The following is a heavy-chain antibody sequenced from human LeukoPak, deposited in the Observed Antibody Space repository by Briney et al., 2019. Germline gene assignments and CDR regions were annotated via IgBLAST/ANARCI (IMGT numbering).Heavy chain of an antibody. J-gene: IGHJ6*04. D-gene: IGHD3-10*01. CDR1: GYTFTSYG. V-gene: IGHV1-18*04. Sequence: GASVKVSCKASGYTFTSYGISWVRQAPGQGLEWMGWISAYNGNTNYAQKLQGRGTMTTDTSTSTAYMELRSLRSDDTAVYYCARGWVRGVIAYYYYGMDVWGKGTTVTVSS. CDR3: ARGWVRGVIAYYYYGMDV. CDR2: ISAYNGNT.